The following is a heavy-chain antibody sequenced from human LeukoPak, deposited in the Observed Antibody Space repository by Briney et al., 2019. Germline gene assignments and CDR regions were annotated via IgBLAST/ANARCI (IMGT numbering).Heavy chain of an antibody. CDR2: INHSGST. CDR3: ASPGNYYYYMDV. CDR1: GGSFSGYY. Sequence: ASETLSLTCAVYGGSFSGYYWSWIRQPPGKGLEWIAEINHSGSTNYNPSLKSRVTISVDTSKNQFYLKLSSVTAADTAVYYCASPGNYYYYMDVWGKGTTVTVSS. V-gene: IGHV4-34*01. J-gene: IGHJ6*03.